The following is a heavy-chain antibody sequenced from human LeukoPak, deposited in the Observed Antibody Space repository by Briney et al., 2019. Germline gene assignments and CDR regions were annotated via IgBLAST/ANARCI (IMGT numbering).Heavy chain of an antibody. D-gene: IGHD3-22*01. CDR3: ARHSLYYDSSGYYYSVPYYYGMDV. V-gene: IGHV4-59*06. Sequence: SETLSLTCTVSGGSISSYYWSWIRQHPGKGLEWIGYIYYSGSTYYNPSLKSRVTISVDTSKNQFSLKLSSVTAADTAVYYCARHSLYYDSSGYYYSVPYYYGMDVWGQGTTVTVSS. CDR1: GGSISSYY. CDR2: IYYSGST. J-gene: IGHJ6*02.